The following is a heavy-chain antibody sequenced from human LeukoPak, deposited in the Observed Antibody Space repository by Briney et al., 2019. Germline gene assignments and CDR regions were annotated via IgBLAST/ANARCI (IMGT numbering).Heavy chain of an antibody. CDR1: GGSISSGSYY. CDR3: ARGVVPAAIAFDY. V-gene: IGHV4-61*02. CDR2: IYTSGST. J-gene: IGHJ4*02. Sequence: SQTLSLTCTVSGGSISSGSYYWSWIRQPAGRGLEWIGRIYTSGSTNYNPSLKSRVTISVDTSKNQFSLKLSSGTAADTAVYYCARGVVPAAIAFDYWGQGTLVTVSS. D-gene: IGHD2-2*01.